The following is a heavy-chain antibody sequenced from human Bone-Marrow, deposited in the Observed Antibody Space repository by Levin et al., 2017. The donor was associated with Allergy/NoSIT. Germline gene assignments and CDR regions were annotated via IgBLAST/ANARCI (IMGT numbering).Heavy chain of an antibody. CDR2: ISDGGGST. Sequence: TGGSLRLSCAASGFTFSSYAMSWVRQAPGKGLEWVSGISDGGGSTYYADSVKGRFSISRDNSKNTLYLQMNSLRAEDTAAYYCAKAFSGWPPGDYWGQGTLVTVSS. D-gene: IGHD6-19*01. CDR1: GFTFSSYA. J-gene: IGHJ4*02. V-gene: IGHV3-23*01. CDR3: AKAFSGWPPGDY.